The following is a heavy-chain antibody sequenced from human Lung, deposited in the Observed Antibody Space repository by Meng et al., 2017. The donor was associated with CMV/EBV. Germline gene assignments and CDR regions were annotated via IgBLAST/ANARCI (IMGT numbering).Heavy chain of an antibody. CDR3: AKDMIAATGVGYRYYYYAMDV. CDR2: ISWNHGNI. V-gene: IGHV3-9*01. D-gene: IGHD6-13*01. Sequence: SLRLXXVASGFTFDDYAMHWVRQAPGKGLEWVSGISWNHGNIAYADSVKGRFTISRDNRKNSLYLQMNSLRPEDTAVYYCAKDMIAATGVGYRYYYYAMDVWGQGTXVTVSS. J-gene: IGHJ6*02. CDR1: GFTFDDYA.